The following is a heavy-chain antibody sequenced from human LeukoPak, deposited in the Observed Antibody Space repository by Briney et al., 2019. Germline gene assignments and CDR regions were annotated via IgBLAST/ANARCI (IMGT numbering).Heavy chain of an antibody. D-gene: IGHD5-24*01. CDR2: IKQDGSEK. CDR1: GFTFSTYW. Sequence: GGSLRLSCAASGFTFSTYWMSWVRQAPGKGLEWVANIKQDGSEKYYVDSVKGRFTISRDNAKNSLYLQMNILRAEDTAVYYCAKGGDGYNPELDYWGQGTLVTVSS. CDR3: AKGGDGYNPELDY. V-gene: IGHV3-7*01. J-gene: IGHJ4*02.